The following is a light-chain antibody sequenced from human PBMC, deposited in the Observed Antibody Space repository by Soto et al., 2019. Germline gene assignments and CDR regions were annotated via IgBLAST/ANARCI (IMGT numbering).Light chain of an antibody. Sequence: EIVLLQSPGTLSVSPGERATVSCRASQSVSSNLAWYQQKPGQAPRLLIYGASTRATGIPARFSGSGSGTEFTLTISSLQSEDFAVYYCQQYNNWPSSFGQGTKVAI. V-gene: IGKV3-15*01. J-gene: IGKJ1*01. CDR1: QSVSSN. CDR3: QQYNNWPSS. CDR2: GAS.